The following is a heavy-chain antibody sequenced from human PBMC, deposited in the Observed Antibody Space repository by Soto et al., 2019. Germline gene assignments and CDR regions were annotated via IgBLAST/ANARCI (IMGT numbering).Heavy chain of an antibody. CDR2: ITSDGSET. D-gene: IGHD2-2*03. Sequence: PGGSLRLSCAASRFPFSVSWMHWVRQVPGKGLEWVSRITSDGSETIYADSVKGRFTISRDNAENTVYLQMNSLRTEDTGIYYCAKDWFHRMDLWGQGTPVTVST. CDR1: RFPFSVSW. V-gene: IGHV3-74*01. J-gene: IGHJ4*02. CDR3: AKDWFHRMDL.